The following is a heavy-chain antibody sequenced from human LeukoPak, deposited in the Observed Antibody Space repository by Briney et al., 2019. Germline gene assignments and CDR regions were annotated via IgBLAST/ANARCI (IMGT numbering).Heavy chain of an antibody. Sequence: ASMKVSCKTSGYTFDTYYIHWVRQAPGQGLEWMGIINPSGGSTTYAQKFQGRVTMTRDTSTTTVYTELNNLKSEDTAVYYCARDGSPARFDYWGHGTLVTVSS. V-gene: IGHV1-46*02. J-gene: IGHJ4*01. CDR2: INPSGGST. D-gene: IGHD6-13*01. CDR3: ARDGSPARFDY. CDR1: GYTFDTYY.